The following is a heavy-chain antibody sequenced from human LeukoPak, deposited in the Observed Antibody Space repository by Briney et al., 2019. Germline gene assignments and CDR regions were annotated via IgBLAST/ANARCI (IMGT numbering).Heavy chain of an antibody. CDR2: ISWNSGSI. J-gene: IGHJ4*02. D-gene: IGHD3-10*01. Sequence: HPGRSLRLSCAASGFTFDDYAMHWVRQAPGKGLEWVSGISWNSGSIGYADSVKGRFTISRDNAKNSLYLQMNSLRAEDTALYYCAKAGGSGSYPLDYWGQGTLVTVSS. V-gene: IGHV3-9*01. CDR1: GFTFDDYA. CDR3: AKAGGSGSYPLDY.